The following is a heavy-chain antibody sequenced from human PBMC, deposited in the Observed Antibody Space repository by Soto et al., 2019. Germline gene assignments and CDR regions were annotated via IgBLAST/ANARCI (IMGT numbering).Heavy chain of an antibody. CDR3: ARDVWGYGMDV. CDR2: ISAYNGNT. J-gene: IGHJ6*02. CDR1: GYTFNIYG. V-gene: IGHV1-18*01. D-gene: IGHD7-27*01. Sequence: ASVKVSCKASGYTFNIYGISWARQAPGQGLEWMGWISAYNGNTSYAKKFQDRVTMTTDTSTSTAYMELRSLRSDDTAVYYCARDVWGYGMDVWGQGTTVTVSS.